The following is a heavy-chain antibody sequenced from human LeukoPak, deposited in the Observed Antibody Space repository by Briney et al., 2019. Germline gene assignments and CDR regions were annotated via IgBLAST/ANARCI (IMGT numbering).Heavy chain of an antibody. CDR2: VYYSGST. V-gene: IGHV4-59*08. Sequence: SETLSLTCTVSGGSISSYYWSWIRQPPGKGLEWIGYVYYSGSTNYNPSLKSRVTISVDTSKSQFSLKLSSVTAADTAVYYCARRTGGGRFEDWGQGTLVTVSS. D-gene: IGHD3-16*01. J-gene: IGHJ4*02. CDR1: GGSISSYY. CDR3: ARRTGGGRFED.